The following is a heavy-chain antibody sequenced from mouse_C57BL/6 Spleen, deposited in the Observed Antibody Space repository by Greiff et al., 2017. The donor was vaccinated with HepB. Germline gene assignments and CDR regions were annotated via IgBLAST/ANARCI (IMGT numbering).Heavy chain of an antibody. CDR2: IYPGDGDT. J-gene: IGHJ4*01. Sequence: VQLQQSGAELVKPGASVKISCKASGYAFSSYWMNWVKQRPGKGLEWIGQIYPGDGDTNYNGKFKGKATLTADKSSSTAYMQRSSLTSEDSAVYFWARRKTGRSYAMDYWGQGTSVTVSS. V-gene: IGHV1-80*01. CDR1: GYAFSSYW. D-gene: IGHD3-2*01. CDR3: ARRKTGRSYAMDY.